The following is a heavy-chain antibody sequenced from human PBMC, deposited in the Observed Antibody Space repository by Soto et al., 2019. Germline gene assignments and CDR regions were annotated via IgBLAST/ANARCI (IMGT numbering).Heavy chain of an antibody. J-gene: IGHJ4*02. Sequence: PGESLKISCKGSGYSFTSYWIGWVRQMPGKGLEWMGIIYPGDSDTRYSPSFQGQVTISADKSISTAYLQWSSLKASDTAMYYCARPRSPYYYDSSGYPFDYWGQGTLVTVSS. CDR2: IYPGDSDT. CDR1: GYSFTSYW. CDR3: ARPRSPYYYDSSGYPFDY. D-gene: IGHD3-22*01. V-gene: IGHV5-51*01.